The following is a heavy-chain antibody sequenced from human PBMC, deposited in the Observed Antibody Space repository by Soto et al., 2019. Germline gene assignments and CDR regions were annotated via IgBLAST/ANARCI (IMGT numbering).Heavy chain of an antibody. J-gene: IGHJ4*02. CDR1: GGSFSGYY. CDR3: ARGLGVDYYDSSGYPVYFDY. Sequence: SETLSLTCAVYGGSFSGYYWSWIRQPPGKGLEWIGEINHSGSTNYNPSLKSRVTISVDTSKNQFSLKLSSVTAADTAVYYCARGLGVDYYDSSGYPVYFDYWGQGTLVTVS. D-gene: IGHD3-22*01. CDR2: INHSGST. V-gene: IGHV4-34*01.